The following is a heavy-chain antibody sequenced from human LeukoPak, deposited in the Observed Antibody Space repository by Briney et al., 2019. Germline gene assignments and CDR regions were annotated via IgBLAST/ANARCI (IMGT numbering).Heavy chain of an antibody. V-gene: IGHV1-18*01. J-gene: IGHJ4*02. Sequence: EASVTVSCTASGYTFTSYGISWVRQAPGQGLEWMGWISAYNGNINYAQKLQGRVTMTTDTSTSTAYMELRSLRSDDTAVYYCARDYYDVGDYWGQGTLVTVSS. CDR1: GYTFTSYG. D-gene: IGHD3-3*01. CDR2: ISAYNGNI. CDR3: ARDYYDVGDY.